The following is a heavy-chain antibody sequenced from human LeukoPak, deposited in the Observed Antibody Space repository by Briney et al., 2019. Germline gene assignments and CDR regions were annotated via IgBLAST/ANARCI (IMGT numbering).Heavy chain of an antibody. CDR3: ARDREDYYDSSGYYYYYGMDV. CDR2: ISYDGSNK. J-gene: IGHJ6*02. D-gene: IGHD3-22*01. Sequence: GRSLRLSCAASGFTFSSYAMHWVRQAPGKGLEWVAVISYDGSNKYHADSVKGRFTISRDNSKNTLYLQMNSLRAEDTVVYYCARDREDYYDSSGYYYYYGMDVWGQGTTVTVSS. V-gene: IGHV3-30-3*01. CDR1: GFTFSSYA.